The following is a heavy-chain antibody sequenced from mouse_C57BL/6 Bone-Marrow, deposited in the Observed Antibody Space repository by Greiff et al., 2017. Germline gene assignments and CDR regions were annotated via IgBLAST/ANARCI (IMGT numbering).Heavy chain of an antibody. J-gene: IGHJ3*01. CDR1: GFTFSSYA. D-gene: IGHD1-1*01. CDR3: ARGELLRY. CDR2: ISDGGSYT. V-gene: IGHV5-4*03. Sequence: VKVVESGGGLVKPGGSLKLSCAASGFTFSSYAMSWVRQTPEKRLEWVATISDGGSYTYYPDNVKGRFTISRDNAKNNLYLQMSHLKSEDTAMYYCARGELLRYWGQGTLVTVSA.